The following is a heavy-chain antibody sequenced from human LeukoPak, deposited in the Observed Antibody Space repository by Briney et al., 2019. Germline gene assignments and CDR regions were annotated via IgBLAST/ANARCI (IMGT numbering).Heavy chain of an antibody. V-gene: IGHV1-2*02. CDR1: GYTLTELS. Sequence: GASVKVSCKVSGYTLTELSMHWVRQAPGQGLEWMGWINPNSGDTNFAQKFQGRVTMTRDTSINTAYMQLSGLTSDDTAVYYCAKDRYGDYVYYAMDVWGKGTTVTVSS. D-gene: IGHD4-17*01. CDR2: INPNSGDT. CDR3: AKDRYGDYVYYAMDV. J-gene: IGHJ6*04.